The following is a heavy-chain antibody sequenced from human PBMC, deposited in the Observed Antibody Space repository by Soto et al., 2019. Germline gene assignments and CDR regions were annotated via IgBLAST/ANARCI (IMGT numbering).Heavy chain of an antibody. V-gene: IGHV3-49*03. CDR1: GFTFGYYA. CDR2: IRIKAYGDTT. CDR3: SRGFYGNTSYPRFDF. D-gene: IGHD2-2*02. J-gene: IGHJ4*02. Sequence: TGGSLRLSCTGSGFTFGYYAVSWFRQAPGKWLECVGFIRIKAYGDTTDYAASVXXRFTISRDDSRXIAYLXINSLKTEDTATYYCSRGFYGNTSYPRFDFWGQGX.